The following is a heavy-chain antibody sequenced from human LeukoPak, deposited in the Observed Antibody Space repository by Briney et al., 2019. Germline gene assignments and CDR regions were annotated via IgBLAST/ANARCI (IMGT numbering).Heavy chain of an antibody. J-gene: IGHJ4*02. V-gene: IGHV3-30*02. CDR3: ARVGGHYSDY. Sequence: PGGSLRLSCAASGFTFSSYGMHWVRQAPGKGLEWVAFIRYDGSNKYYADSVKGRFTISRDNSKNTLCLQMNSLRVEDTAVYYCARVGGHYSDYWGQGTLVTVSS. CDR1: GFTFSSYG. D-gene: IGHD3-3*01. CDR2: IRYDGSNK.